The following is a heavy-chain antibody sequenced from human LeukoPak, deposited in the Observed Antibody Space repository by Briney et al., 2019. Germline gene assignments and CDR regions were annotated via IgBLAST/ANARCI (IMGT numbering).Heavy chain of an antibody. J-gene: IGHJ3*02. D-gene: IGHD6-13*01. CDR3: ARDRGYSSSWYSGDAFDI. Sequence: SQTLSLTFAISGDSVSSNSAAWNWIRQSPSRGLEWLGRTYYRSKWYNDYAVSVKSRITINPDTSKNQFSLQLNSVTPEDTAVYYCARDRGYSSSWYSGDAFDIWGQGTMVTVSS. CDR1: GDSVSSNSAA. CDR2: TYYRSKWYN. V-gene: IGHV6-1*01.